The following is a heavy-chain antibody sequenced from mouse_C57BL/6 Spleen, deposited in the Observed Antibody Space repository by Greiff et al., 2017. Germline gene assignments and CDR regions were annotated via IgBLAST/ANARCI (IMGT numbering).Heavy chain of an antibody. J-gene: IGHJ3*01. Sequence: EVQVVESGGGLVKPGGSLKLSCAASGFTFSSYAMSWVRQTPEKRLEWVATISDGGSYTYYPDNVKGRFTISRDNAKNNLYLQMSHLKSEDTAMYYCARGDYDYDGGWFAYWGQGTLVTVSA. CDR1: GFTFSSYA. CDR2: ISDGGSYT. CDR3: ARGDYDYDGGWFAY. D-gene: IGHD2-4*01. V-gene: IGHV5-4*01.